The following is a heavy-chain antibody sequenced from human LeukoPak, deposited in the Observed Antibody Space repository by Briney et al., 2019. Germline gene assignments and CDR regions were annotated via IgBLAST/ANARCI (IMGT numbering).Heavy chain of an antibody. D-gene: IGHD6-6*01. J-gene: IGHJ6*03. CDR2: INHSGST. V-gene: IGHV4-34*01. Sequence: SETLSLTCAVYGGSFSGYYWSWIRQPPRTGLEWIGEINHSGSTNYNPSLKSRVTTSVDTSKNQFSLKLSSVTAADTAVYYCARGGAAHKTVYYYMDVWGKGTTVTVSS. CDR1: GGSFSGYY. CDR3: ARGGAAHKTVYYYMDV.